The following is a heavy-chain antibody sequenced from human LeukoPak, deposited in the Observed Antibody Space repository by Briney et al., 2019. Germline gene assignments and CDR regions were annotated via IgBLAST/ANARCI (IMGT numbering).Heavy chain of an antibody. CDR2: IRSKADNYAT. CDR1: EFAFSGSA. J-gene: IGHJ4*02. Sequence: PGGSLKLSRAASEFAFSGSAIRWVRQASGKGLEWVSRIRSKADNYATAYAASVKGRSTISRDDSNNTAYLQLNSLKTEAAAVYYCATLGSNWSGFDYWGQGTLVSVSS. CDR3: ATLGSNWSGFDY. D-gene: IGHD6-13*01. V-gene: IGHV3-73*01.